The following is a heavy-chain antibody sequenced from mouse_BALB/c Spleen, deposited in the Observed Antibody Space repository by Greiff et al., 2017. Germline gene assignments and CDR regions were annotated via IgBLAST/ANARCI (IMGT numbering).Heavy chain of an antibody. V-gene: IGHV14-4*02. J-gene: IGHJ1*01. CDR3: NYGSSYLYFDV. Sequence: EVKLVESGAELVRSGASVKLSCTASGFNIKDYYMPWVKQRPEQGLEWIGWIDPENGDTEYAPKFQGKATMTADTSSNTAYLQLSSLTSEDTAVYYCNYGSSYLYFDVWGAGTTVTVSS. D-gene: IGHD1-1*01. CDR1: GFNIKDYY. CDR2: IDPENGDT.